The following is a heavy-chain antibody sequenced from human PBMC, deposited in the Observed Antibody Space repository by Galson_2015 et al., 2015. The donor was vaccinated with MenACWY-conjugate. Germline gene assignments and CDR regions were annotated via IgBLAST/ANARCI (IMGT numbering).Heavy chain of an antibody. Sequence: SLRLSCADSRLTFGHYYMSWVRQAPGKGLEWISFTSSGGSQTNYAASVKGRFTIPRDNVKNSLYLQMNSLKIDDTAIYYCARHSTDLSLDSWGQGTLVTVAS. CDR2: TSSGGSQT. D-gene: IGHD1-26*01. CDR1: RLTFGHYY. V-gene: IGHV3-11*06. CDR3: ARHSTDLSLDS. J-gene: IGHJ4*02.